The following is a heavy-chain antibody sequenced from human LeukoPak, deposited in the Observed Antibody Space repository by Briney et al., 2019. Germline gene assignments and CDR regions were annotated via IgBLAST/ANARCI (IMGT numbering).Heavy chain of an antibody. D-gene: IGHD3-3*01. V-gene: IGHV4-4*09. CDR2: IYTSGST. Sequence: SETLSLTCAVYGGSFSGYYWSWIRQPPGKGLEWIGYIYTSGSTNYNPSLKSRVTISVDTSKNQFSLKLSSVTAADTAVYYCARHYDFWSGFYYMDVWGKGTTVTVSS. CDR3: ARHYDFWSGFYYMDV. J-gene: IGHJ6*03. CDR1: GGSFSGYY.